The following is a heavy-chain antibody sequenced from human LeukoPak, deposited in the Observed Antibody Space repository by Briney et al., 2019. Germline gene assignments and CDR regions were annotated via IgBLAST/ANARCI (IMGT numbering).Heavy chain of an antibody. D-gene: IGHD6-6*01. Sequence: PGGFLRLSCAASGFTFSSYGMHWVRQAPGKGLEWVAVISYDGSNKYYADSVKGRFTISRDNSKNTLYLQMNSLRAEDTAVYYCAKHLARSSPYSSSSGYYYYMDVWGKGTTVTVSS. CDR3: AKHLARSSPYSSSSGYYYYMDV. CDR1: GFTFSSYG. J-gene: IGHJ6*03. V-gene: IGHV3-30*18. CDR2: ISYDGSNK.